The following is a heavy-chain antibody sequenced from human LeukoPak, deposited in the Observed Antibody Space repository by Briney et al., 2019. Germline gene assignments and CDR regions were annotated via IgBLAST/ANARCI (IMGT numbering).Heavy chain of an antibody. CDR2: IYHSGST. Sequence: SETLSLTCDVSGGSISSGGYSWSWIRQPPGKGLEWIGYIYHSGSTYYNPSLKSRVTISVDRSKNQFSLKLSSVTAADTAVYYCARGGAYGDYYIWGQGTLVTVSS. V-gene: IGHV4-30-2*01. CDR3: ARGGAYGDYYI. J-gene: IGHJ4*02. CDR1: GGSISSGGYS. D-gene: IGHD4-17*01.